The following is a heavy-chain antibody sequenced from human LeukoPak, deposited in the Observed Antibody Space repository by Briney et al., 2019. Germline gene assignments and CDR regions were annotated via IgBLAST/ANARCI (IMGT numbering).Heavy chain of an antibody. V-gene: IGHV4-39*07. D-gene: IGHD3-3*01. J-gene: IGHJ4*02. CDR3: ARRGALRFLEWFSYYFDY. CDR2: IYYSGST. Sequence: SETLSLTCTVSGGSISSSSYYWGWIRQPPGKGLEWIGSIYYSGSTYYNPSLKSRVTISVDTSKNQFSLKLNSVTAADTAVYYCARRGALRFLEWFSYYFDYWGQGTLVTVSS. CDR1: GGSISSSSYY.